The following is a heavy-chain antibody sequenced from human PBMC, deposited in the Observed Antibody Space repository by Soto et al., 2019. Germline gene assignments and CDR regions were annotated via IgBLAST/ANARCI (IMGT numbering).Heavy chain of an antibody. CDR2: IIPIFGTA. CDR3: ARTPSVNYAYGAFDI. D-gene: IGHD3-16*01. J-gene: IGHJ3*02. CDR1: GGAFSSYA. Sequence: ASVKVSCKASGGAFSSYAISWVRQAPGQGLEWMGGIIPIFGTANYAQKFQGRVTITADESTSTAYMELSSLRSEDTDVYYCARTPSVNYAYGAFDIWGQGTMVTVSS. V-gene: IGHV1-69*13.